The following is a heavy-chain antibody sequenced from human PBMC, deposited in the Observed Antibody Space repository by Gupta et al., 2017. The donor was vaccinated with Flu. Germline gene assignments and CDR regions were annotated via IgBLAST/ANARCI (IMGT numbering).Heavy chain of an antibody. V-gene: IGHV4-34*01. CDR1: GGSFSGYY. J-gene: IGHJ6*03. CDR2: INHSGST. D-gene: IGHD3-16*02. CDR3: ARGRVLSNYYYYYYMDV. Sequence: QVQLQQWGAGLLQPSATLSLTCAVYGGSFSGYYWSWIRQPPGKGLEWIWEINHSGSTNYNPSLKSRVTISVDTSKNQFSLKLSSVTAADTAVYYCARGRVLSNYYYYYYMDVWGKGTTVTVSS.